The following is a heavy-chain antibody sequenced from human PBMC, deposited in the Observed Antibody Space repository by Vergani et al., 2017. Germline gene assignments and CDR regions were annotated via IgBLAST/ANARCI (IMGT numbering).Heavy chain of an antibody. D-gene: IGHD3-22*01. CDR2: INAGNGNT. J-gene: IGHJ1*01. CDR3: ARDSSGSRLFQH. Sequence: QVQLVQSGAEVKKPGASVKVSCKASGYTFTSYAMHWVRQSPGQRLEWMGCINAGNGNTKYSQKFQGRVTITRDTSASTAYMELSSLRSEDTAVYYCARDSSGSRLFQHWGQGTLVTVSS. CDR1: GYTFTSYA. V-gene: IGHV1-3*01.